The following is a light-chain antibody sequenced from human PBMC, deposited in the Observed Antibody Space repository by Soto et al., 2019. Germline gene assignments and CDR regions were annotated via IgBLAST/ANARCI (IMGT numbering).Light chain of an antibody. J-gene: IGKJ1*01. CDR1: KSIGDW. V-gene: IGKV1-5*01. CDR2: SAS. CDR3: HRYYVLCT. Sequence: DFQMSQSPSTLSASVGDRVTLTCRANKSIGDWLAWYQQKPGKVPKLLIYSASSLESGVPSRFSGSGSGTKFTLAIIRLQPDDLETYYCHRYYVLCTFLQGTRVAIK.